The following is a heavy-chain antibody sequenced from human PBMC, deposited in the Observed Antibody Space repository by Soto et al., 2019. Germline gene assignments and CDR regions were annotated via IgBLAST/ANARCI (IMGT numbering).Heavy chain of an antibody. V-gene: IGHV3-9*01. CDR1: GFNFDGHA. Sequence: GGSLRLSCTASGFNFDGHAMHWVRQAPGKGLEWVSGITRNSGRNDYADSVRGRFIISRDDAKDSLYLQMNSLRTDDTAFYYCAKDKQGGTYFTGFDSWGQGTQGTAPQ. CDR3: AKDKQGGTYFTGFDS. CDR2: ITRNSGRN. D-gene: IGHD1-26*01. J-gene: IGHJ4*02.